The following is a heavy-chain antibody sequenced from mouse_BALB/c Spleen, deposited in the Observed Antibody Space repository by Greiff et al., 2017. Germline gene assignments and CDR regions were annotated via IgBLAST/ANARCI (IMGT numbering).Heavy chain of an antibody. CDR2: INSNGGST. J-gene: IGHJ4*01. V-gene: IGHV5-6-3*01. CDR3: ARDWIYYAMDY. Sequence: EVKLVESGGGLVQPGGSLKLSCAASGFTFSSYGMSWVRQTPDKRLELVATINSNGGSTYYPDSVKGRFTISRDNAKNTLYLQMSSLKSEDTAMYYCARDWIYYAMDYWGQGTSVTVSS. CDR1: GFTFSSYG.